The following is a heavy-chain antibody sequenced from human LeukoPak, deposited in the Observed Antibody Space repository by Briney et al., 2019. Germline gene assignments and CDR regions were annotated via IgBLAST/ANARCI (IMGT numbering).Heavy chain of an antibody. CDR2: ISSSGSTI. V-gene: IGHV3-48*03. J-gene: IGHJ3*02. Sequence: GGSLRLSCAASGFTFSSYEMNWARQAPGKGLEWVSYISSSGSTIYYADSVKGRFTISRDNAKNSLYLQMNSLRAEDTAVYYCASRNQYCGGDCFWAFDIWGRGTMVTVSS. CDR3: ASRNQYCGGDCFWAFDI. CDR1: GFTFSSYE. D-gene: IGHD2-21*02.